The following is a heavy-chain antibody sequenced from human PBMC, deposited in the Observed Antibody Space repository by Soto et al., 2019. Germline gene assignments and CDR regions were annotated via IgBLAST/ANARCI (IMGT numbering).Heavy chain of an antibody. V-gene: IGHV3-30-3*01. CDR2: ISYDGSNK. D-gene: IGHD2-2*01. CDR3: ASLYCSSTSCLDV. Sequence: GGSLRISCAASVFTFSIYAMPWVRQAPGKGLEWVAVISYDGSNKYYADSVKGRFTISRDNSENTLYLQMNSLRAEDTAVYYCASLYCSSTSCLDVWGQGTTVTVSS. J-gene: IGHJ6*02. CDR1: VFTFSIYA.